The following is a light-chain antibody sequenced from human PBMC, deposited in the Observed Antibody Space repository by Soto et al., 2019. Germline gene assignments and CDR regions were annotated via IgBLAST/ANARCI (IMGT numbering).Light chain of an antibody. J-gene: IGLJ1*01. CDR2: SNN. V-gene: IGLV1-44*01. CDR3: AAWDDSLNGYV. CDR1: SSNIGSNT. Sequence: QSVLTQPPSASGTPGQRVTISCSGSSSNIGSNTVNWYQHLPRAAPKLLIQSNNQRPSGVPDRFSGSQSGTSASLAISGLLSDEGAVYYCAAWDDSLNGYVFGTGTKLTVL.